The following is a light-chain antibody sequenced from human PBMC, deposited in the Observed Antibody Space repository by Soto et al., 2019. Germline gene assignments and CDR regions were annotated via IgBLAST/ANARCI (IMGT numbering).Light chain of an antibody. CDR1: QSISSN. Sequence: EIVTTQSPATLSVSPGERATLSCRASQSISSNLAWYQQKLGQAPRLLIYRASTRATGIPARFSGSGSGTEFTLTISSLQSEDFAVYYCQQYNNWPRTFGQGTKVDIK. V-gene: IGKV3-15*01. J-gene: IGKJ1*01. CDR3: QQYNNWPRT. CDR2: RAS.